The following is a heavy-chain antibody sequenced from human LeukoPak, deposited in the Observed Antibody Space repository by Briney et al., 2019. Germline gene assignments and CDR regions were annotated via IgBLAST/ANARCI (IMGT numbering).Heavy chain of an antibody. V-gene: IGHV3-11*04. CDR2: ITGSGYDM. D-gene: IGHD3-9*01. Sequence: GGSLRLSCAASGFTFSDYYMSWIRQAPGKGLEWVSYITGSGYDMFYADSVKGRFTLSRDNAKNSLYLQMNNLNAEDTAVYYCARDTDWAFDYWGQGALVTVSS. CDR3: ARDTDWAFDY. CDR1: GFTFSDYY. J-gene: IGHJ4*02.